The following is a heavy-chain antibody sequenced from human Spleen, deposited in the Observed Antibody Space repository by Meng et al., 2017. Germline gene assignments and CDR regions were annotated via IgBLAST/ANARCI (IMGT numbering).Heavy chain of an antibody. D-gene: IGHD3-22*01. V-gene: IGHV3-7*01. CDR3: ARDCRIKRDSSGYCSNDAFDI. Sequence: GGSLRLSCAASGFTFSSYWMSWVRQAPGKGLEWVANIKQDGSEKYYVDSVKGRFTISRDNAKNSLYLQMNSLRAEDTAVYYCARDCRIKRDSSGYCSNDAFDIWGQGTMVTVSS. CDR1: GFTFSSYW. J-gene: IGHJ3*02. CDR2: IKQDGSEK.